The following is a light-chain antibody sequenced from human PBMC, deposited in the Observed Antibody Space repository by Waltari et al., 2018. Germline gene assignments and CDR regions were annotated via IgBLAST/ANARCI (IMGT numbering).Light chain of an antibody. CDR3: QQYDNLVT. Sequence: DIQTTQSPSSLSASVVARVTITCQASQAINNHLNWYQQKPGKAPELLIYDVSKLETGVPSRFGGSGSGTDFSFTISSLQPEDIATYYCQQYDNLVTFGGGTRV. J-gene: IGKJ4*01. V-gene: IGKV1-33*01. CDR1: QAINNH. CDR2: DVS.